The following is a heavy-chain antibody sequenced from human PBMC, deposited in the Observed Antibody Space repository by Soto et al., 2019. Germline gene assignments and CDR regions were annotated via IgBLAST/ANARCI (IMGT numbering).Heavy chain of an antibody. D-gene: IGHD3-10*01. CDR1: GGSFSGYY. J-gene: IGHJ4*02. Sequence: QVQLQQWGAGLLKPSETLSLTCAVYGGSFSGYYWSWIRQPPGKGLEWIGEITHSGSTNYNPSLKSRVTISVDTSKNQFSLKLSSVTAADTAVYYCAGVGYYGSGSSINYFDYWGQGTLVTVSS. V-gene: IGHV4-34*01. CDR2: ITHSGST. CDR3: AGVGYYGSGSSINYFDY.